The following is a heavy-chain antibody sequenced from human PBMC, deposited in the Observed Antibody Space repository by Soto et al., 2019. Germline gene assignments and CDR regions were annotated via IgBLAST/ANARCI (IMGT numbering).Heavy chain of an antibody. J-gene: IGHJ3*02. V-gene: IGHV4-59*08. CDR2: ISYSGST. CDR3: ASRVRIDAFDI. Sequence: QVQLQESGPGLVKPSETLSLTCTVSSGSISRYYWTWIRQPPGKGLEWIGYISYSGSTNYNPSLKXRXTXSXXTSKNQFPLKLSSVTAADTAVYYCASRVRIDAFDIWGQGTMVTVSS. CDR1: SGSISRYY. D-gene: IGHD1-1*01.